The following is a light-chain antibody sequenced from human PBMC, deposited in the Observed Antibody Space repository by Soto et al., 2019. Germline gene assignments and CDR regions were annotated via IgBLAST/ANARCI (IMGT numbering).Light chain of an antibody. CDR1: SSNIGSNY. CDR2: RNN. J-gene: IGLJ2*01. V-gene: IGLV1-47*01. Sequence: QSVLTHPRSASGTPGQRVTISCSGSSSNIGSNYVYWYQQLPGTAPKLLIYRNNQRPSGVPDRFSGSKSGTSASLAISGLRSEDEADYYCAAWDDSLSAVVFGGGTKVTVL. CDR3: AAWDDSLSAVV.